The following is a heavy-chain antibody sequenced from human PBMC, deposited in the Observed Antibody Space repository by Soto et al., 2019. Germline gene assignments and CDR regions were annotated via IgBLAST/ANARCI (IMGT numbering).Heavy chain of an antibody. CDR1: GFTFSSYA. V-gene: IGHV3-23*01. CDR3: AKGSSPYYYYYYMDA. Sequence: GGSLRLSCAASGFTFSSYAMSWVRQAPGKGLEWVSAISGSGGSTYYADSVKGRFTISRDNSKNTLYLQMNSLRAEDTAVYYCAKGSSPYYYYYYMDAWGKGTTVTVSS. CDR2: ISGSGGST. D-gene: IGHD6-6*01. J-gene: IGHJ6*03.